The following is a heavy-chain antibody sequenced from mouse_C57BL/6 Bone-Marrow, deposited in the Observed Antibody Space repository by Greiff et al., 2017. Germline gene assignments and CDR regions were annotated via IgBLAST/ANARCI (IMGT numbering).Heavy chain of an antibody. D-gene: IGHD1-1*01. J-gene: IGHJ1*03. CDR1: GYTFTSYW. CDR2: IDPSDSYT. CDR3: ARKAVVYWYFDV. V-gene: IGHV1-69*01. Sequence: QVQLQQPGAELVMPGASVKLSCKASGYTFTSYWMHWVKQRPGQGLEWIGEIDPSDSYTNYNQKFKGKSTLTVDKSSSTAYMQLSSLTSEGSAVYYCARKAVVYWYFDVWGTGTTVTVSS.